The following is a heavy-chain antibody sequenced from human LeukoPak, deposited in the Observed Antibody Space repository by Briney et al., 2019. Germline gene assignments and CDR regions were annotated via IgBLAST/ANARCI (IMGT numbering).Heavy chain of an antibody. D-gene: IGHD2-2*01. CDR3: ARDFPNIVVVPARRAFQH. Sequence: GGSLRLSCAASGFTFSSYSMNWVRQAPGKGLEWVSYISSSSSTIYYADSVKGRFTISRDNAKNSLYLQMNSLRAEDTAVYYCARDFPNIVVVPARRAFQHWGQGTLVTVSS. J-gene: IGHJ1*01. CDR1: GFTFSSYS. V-gene: IGHV3-48*04. CDR2: ISSSSSTI.